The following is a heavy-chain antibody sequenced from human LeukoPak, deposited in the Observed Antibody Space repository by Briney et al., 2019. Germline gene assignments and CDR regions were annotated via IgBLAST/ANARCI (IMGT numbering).Heavy chain of an antibody. CDR3: ARVWRQQLELDH. CDR1: GFTFSNYY. D-gene: IGHD6-13*01. CDR2: ISGSASTI. J-gene: IGHJ4*02. Sequence: GGSLRLSCAASGFTFSNYYMNWVRQAPGKGLEWVSFISGSASTIYYADSVKGRFTISRDNGKKSSYLQMNSLRAEDTAVYYCARVWRQQLELDHWGQGTLVIVSS. V-gene: IGHV3-11*04.